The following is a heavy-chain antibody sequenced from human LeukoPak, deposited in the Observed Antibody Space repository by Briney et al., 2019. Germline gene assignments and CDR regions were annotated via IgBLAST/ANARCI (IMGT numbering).Heavy chain of an antibody. V-gene: IGHV4-39*01. D-gene: IGHD6-19*01. J-gene: IGHJ4*02. CDR3: ARQTVAPRYLDY. CDR2: IYYTGST. CDR1: GGSISSSSYY. Sequence: SETLSLTCTVSGGSISSSSYYWGWIRQPPGKGLEWIGSIYYTGSTYYNPSLKSRVAISLDTSKNQFSLKLSSMTAADTAVYYCARQTVAPRYLDYWGQGTLVTVSS.